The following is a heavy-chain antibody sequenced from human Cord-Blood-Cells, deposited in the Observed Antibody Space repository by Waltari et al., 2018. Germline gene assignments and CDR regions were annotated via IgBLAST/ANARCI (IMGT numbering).Heavy chain of an antibody. CDR2: TYNRSKGYN. D-gene: IGHD3-16*01. CDR3: AREGGDLGAFDI. CDR1: GDSVSSNSAA. V-gene: IGHV6-1*01. J-gene: IGHJ3*02. Sequence: QVQLQQSGPGLVKPSQTLSLTCAISGDSVSSNSAAWNWIRQSPSRGLEGLGRTYNRSKGYNDYAVSGKSRITINPDTAKNQFSLQLNSVTPEDTAVYYCAREGGDLGAFDIWGQGTMVTVSS.